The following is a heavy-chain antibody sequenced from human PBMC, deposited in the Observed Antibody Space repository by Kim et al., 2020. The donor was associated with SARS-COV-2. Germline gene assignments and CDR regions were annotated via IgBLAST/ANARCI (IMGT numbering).Heavy chain of an antibody. Sequence: ASVKVSCKASGYTFTSYGISWVRQAPGQGLEWMGWISAYNGNTNYAQKLQGRVTMTTDTSTSTAYMELRSLRSDDTAVYYCARVQLLWFGELLLFDYWGQGTLVTVSS. CDR1: GYTFTSYG. D-gene: IGHD3-10*01. V-gene: IGHV1-18*01. J-gene: IGHJ4*02. CDR2: ISAYNGNT. CDR3: ARVQLLWFGELLLFDY.